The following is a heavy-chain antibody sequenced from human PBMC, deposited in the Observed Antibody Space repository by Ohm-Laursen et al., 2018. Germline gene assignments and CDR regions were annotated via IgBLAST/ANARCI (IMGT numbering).Heavy chain of an antibody. V-gene: IGHV3-23*01. J-gene: IGHJ2*01. CDR1: GFTFSSYA. CDR3: AKDALDSSGYYYWYFDL. D-gene: IGHD3-22*01. Sequence: SLRLSCSASGFTFSSYAMSWVRQAPGKGLEWVSAISGSGGSTYYADSVKGRFTISRDNSKNTLYLQMNSLRAEDTAVYYCAKDALDSSGYYYWYFDLWGRGTLDTVSS. CDR2: ISGSGGST.